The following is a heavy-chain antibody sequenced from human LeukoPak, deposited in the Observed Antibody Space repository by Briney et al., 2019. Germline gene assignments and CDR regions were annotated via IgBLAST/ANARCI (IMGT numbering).Heavy chain of an antibody. J-gene: IGHJ6*04. Sequence: ASVKVSCKACGGTFSSYAISWVRQAPGQGREWVGVIDPSAGSTTYAQKFQGRVTMTRDTATSTVYMELSSLRSDDTAVYYCARAHYASSNIKVPFDVWGKGTTVTVSS. CDR3: ARAHYASSNIKVPFDV. D-gene: IGHD3-22*01. CDR2: IDPSAGST. V-gene: IGHV1-46*01. CDR1: GGTFSSYA.